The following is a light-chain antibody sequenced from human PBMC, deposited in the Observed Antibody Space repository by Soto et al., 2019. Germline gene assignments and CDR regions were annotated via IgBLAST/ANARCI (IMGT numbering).Light chain of an antibody. CDR3: QQTNSFPLT. Sequence: DIQMTQSPSSVSASVGDRVTITCRASQDISSWFGWYQLKPGKAPKLLIYAASSLQSGVPSRFSGSGSGTDFTLTISSLQPEDFATYFCQQTNSFPLTCGGGTKVEIK. CDR2: AAS. V-gene: IGKV1-12*01. J-gene: IGKJ4*01. CDR1: QDISSW.